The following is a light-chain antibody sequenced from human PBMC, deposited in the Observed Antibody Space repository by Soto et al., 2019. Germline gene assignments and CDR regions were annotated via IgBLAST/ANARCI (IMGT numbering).Light chain of an antibody. CDR3: ATWHDSFYV. CDR1: TPDIGTNA. Sequence: QSVLTQPPSASGTPGQRVTVSCYGSTPDIGTNAVNWFQHLPGTAPRLLIYTNNQRPSGVPDRFSGSKSGTSASLAISGLQSEDEADYYCATWHDSFYVFGTGTKLTVL. J-gene: IGLJ1*01. V-gene: IGLV1-44*01. CDR2: TNN.